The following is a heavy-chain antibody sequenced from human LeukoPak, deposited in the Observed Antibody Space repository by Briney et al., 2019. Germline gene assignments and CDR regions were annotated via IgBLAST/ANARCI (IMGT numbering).Heavy chain of an antibody. CDR1: GYTFSSSW. J-gene: IGHJ5*01. CDR3: GCVRGNGWCDFDF. CDR2: IYPGESDA. D-gene: IGHD6-19*01. V-gene: IGHV5-51*01. Sequence: GECLKISCQGAGYTFSSSWIGWVRQMPGQGLEWRGIIYPGESDAPYSTSSQGHVTISADNSISSAYLQWSSRDAADAALYYSGCVRGNGWCDFDFWGQGTLVTVSS.